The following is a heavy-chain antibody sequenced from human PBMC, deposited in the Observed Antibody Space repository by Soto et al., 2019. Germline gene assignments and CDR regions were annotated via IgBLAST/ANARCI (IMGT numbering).Heavy chain of an antibody. CDR1: GDRVSSNSAA. J-gene: IGHJ5*02. Sequence: SQTLSLTYAISGDRVSSNSAAWNWIRQSPSRGLEWLGRTYYRSKWYNDYAVSVKSRITINPDTSKNQFSLQLNSVTPEDTAVYYCARVPYCSSTSCANNWFDPWGQGTLVTVSS. CDR2: TYYRSKWYN. V-gene: IGHV6-1*01. CDR3: ARVPYCSSTSCANNWFDP. D-gene: IGHD2-2*01.